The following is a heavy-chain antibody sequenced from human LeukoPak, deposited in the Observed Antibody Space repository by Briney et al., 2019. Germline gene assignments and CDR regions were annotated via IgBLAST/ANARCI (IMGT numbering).Heavy chain of an antibody. CDR3: ASRAGTKAFDI. CDR1: GGSISSSSYY. J-gene: IGHJ3*02. Sequence: PSETLSLTCTVSGGSISSSSYYWGWIRQPPGKGLGWIGSIYYSGSTYYNPSLKSRVTISVDTSKNQFSLKLSSVTAVDTAVYYCASRAGTKAFDIWGQGTMVTVSS. D-gene: IGHD6-19*01. V-gene: IGHV4-39*07. CDR2: IYYSGST.